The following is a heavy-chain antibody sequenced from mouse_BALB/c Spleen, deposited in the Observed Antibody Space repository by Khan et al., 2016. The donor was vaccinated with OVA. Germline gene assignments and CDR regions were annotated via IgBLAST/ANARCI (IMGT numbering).Heavy chain of an antibody. Sequence: QIQLVQSGAELAKPGASVKMSCKASGYTFTTYWMHWVKQRPGQGLEWIGYINPTSGYPNYNEKFKDRATLSADKSSSTAYMQLSSLTSEDSAGYYCTRGGIDYWGQGTTVTVAS. CDR3: TRGGIDY. J-gene: IGHJ2*01. V-gene: IGHV1-7*01. CDR1: GYTFTTYW. D-gene: IGHD1-1*02. CDR2: INPTSGYP.